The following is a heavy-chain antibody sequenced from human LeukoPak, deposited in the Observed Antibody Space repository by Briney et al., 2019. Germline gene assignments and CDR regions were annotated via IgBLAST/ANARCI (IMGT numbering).Heavy chain of an antibody. V-gene: IGHV5-51*01. CDR2: IYPGDSDT. J-gene: IGHJ3*02. CDR1: RYSFTSYW. CDR3: ARLRPQDAFDI. Sequence: GESLKTSCKGSRYSFTSYWIGWVRQMPGKGLEWMGIIYPGDSDTRYSPSFQGQVTMSADKSISTAYLQWSSLKASDTAMYYCARLRPQDAFDIWGQGTMVTVSS.